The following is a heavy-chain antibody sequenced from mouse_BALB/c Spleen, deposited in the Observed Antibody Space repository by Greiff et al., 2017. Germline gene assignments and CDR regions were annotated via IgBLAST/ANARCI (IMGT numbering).Heavy chain of an antibody. CDR1: GYTFTSYW. Sequence: QVQLQQSGAELARPGASVKLSCKASGYTFTSYWMQWVKQRPGQGLEWIGAIYPGDGDTRYTQKFKGKATLTADKSSSTAYMQLSSLASEDSAVYYCARSSPGDYWGQGTTLTVSS. V-gene: IGHV1-87*01. CDR3: ARSSPGDY. J-gene: IGHJ2*01. CDR2: IYPGDGDT.